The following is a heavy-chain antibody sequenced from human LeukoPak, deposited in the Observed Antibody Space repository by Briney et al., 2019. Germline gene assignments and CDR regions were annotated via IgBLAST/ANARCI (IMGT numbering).Heavy chain of an antibody. CDR2: IHASGPT. V-gene: IGHV4-4*09. Sequence: SETLSLTCTVAGGSISTYYWSWIRRPPGEGLGWIAYIHASGPTKYNPSLKSRITISVDTSKNQFSLKLSSVTAADTAVYYCARHDAGIAARPFDNWGQGTLVTVSS. J-gene: IGHJ4*02. CDR3: ARHDAGIAARPFDN. D-gene: IGHD6-6*01. CDR1: GGSISTYY.